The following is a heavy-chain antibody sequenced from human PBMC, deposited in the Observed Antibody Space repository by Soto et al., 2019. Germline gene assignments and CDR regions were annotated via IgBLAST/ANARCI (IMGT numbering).Heavy chain of an antibody. J-gene: IGHJ4*02. CDR1: GFTFSSYS. V-gene: IGHV3-48*01. Sequence: EVQLVESGGVLVQPGGSLRLSCAASGFTFSSYSMNWVRQAPGKGLEWVSYISSSSSTIYYADSVKGRFTISRDNAKNSLYLQMNSLRTEDTAVYYCARGGGCSGGSCNFDYWGQGTLVTVSS. D-gene: IGHD2-15*01. CDR2: ISSSSSTI. CDR3: ARGGGCSGGSCNFDY.